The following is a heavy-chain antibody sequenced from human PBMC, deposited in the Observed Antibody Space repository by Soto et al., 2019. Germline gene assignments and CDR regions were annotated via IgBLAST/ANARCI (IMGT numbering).Heavy chain of an antibody. CDR3: ARQDVRAWGRFDP. D-gene: IGHD7-27*01. J-gene: IGHJ5*02. CDR2: IYYSGIT. CDR1: GGSVSSSTYY. Sequence: SETLSLTCTVSGGSVSSSTYYWGWIRQPPGKGLEWIGTIYYSGITYYNPSLQSRVTISVDTSKNQFSLRLSFVTAADAALYFCARQDVRAWGRFDPWGQGTLVTVAS. V-gene: IGHV4-39*01.